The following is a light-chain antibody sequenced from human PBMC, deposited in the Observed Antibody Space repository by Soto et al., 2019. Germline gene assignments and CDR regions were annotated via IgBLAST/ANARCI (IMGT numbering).Light chain of an antibody. V-gene: IGKV1-17*03. Sequence: DIQMTQSPSAVSASVGDRVTITCRASQGINNYLAWFQQKPGKVPKRLIYVASSLQSGVPSRFSGSGSGKEFPLKISGRQPEDFASYYCQKQDGYPLTLGGGTKVEIK. CDR1: QGINNY. J-gene: IGKJ4*01. CDR2: VAS. CDR3: QKQDGYPLT.